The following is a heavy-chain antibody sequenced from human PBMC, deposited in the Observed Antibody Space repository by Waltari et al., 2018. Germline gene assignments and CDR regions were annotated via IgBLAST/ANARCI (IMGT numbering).Heavy chain of an antibody. V-gene: IGHV3-73*01. Sequence: QLVESGGGLVQPGGSLKVSCEASSFNLSGSALHWVRQAPGKGLEWVGRIRTKAAGYAKQYAPSVKGRFTISRDDSKNTAFLIMNNLKIDDTATYFCTRVLRSSSPTQFDLWGQGILVTVSS. CDR1: SFNLSGSA. CDR3: TRVLRSSSPTQFDL. J-gene: IGHJ4*02. D-gene: IGHD6-13*01. CDR2: IRTKAAGYAK.